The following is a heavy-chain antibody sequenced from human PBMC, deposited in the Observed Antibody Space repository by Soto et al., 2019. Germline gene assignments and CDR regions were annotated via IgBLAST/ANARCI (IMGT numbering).Heavy chain of an antibody. D-gene: IGHD6-13*01. CDR2: VYNSGST. J-gene: IGHJ4*02. CDR1: GGSISSNY. Sequence: PSETLSLTCTVCGGSISSNYWTWIRQPPGKGLEWIGYVYNSGSTNYNPSLKSRVTISEDTSKSQFSLKVNSMTAADTAVYYCARYRREAVAGYTLDNWGQGILVTVSS. V-gene: IGHV4-59*01. CDR3: ARYRREAVAGYTLDN.